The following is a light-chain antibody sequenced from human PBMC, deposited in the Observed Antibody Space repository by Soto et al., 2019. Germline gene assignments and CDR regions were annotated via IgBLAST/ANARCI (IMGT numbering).Light chain of an antibody. V-gene: IGLV1-40*01. Sequence: QSVLTQPPSVSGAPGQRVTISCTGSSSNIGAGYDVHWYQQLPGTAPKLLIYGNSNRPSGVPDRFSGSKSGTSASLAINGLQAEDEADDYCQSLYSRLSGYVVFGGGTKLTVL. CDR3: QSLYSRLSGYVV. J-gene: IGLJ2*01. CDR1: SSNIGAGYD. CDR2: GNS.